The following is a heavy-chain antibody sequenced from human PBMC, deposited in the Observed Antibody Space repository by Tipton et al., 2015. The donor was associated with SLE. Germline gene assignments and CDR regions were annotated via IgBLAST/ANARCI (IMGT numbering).Heavy chain of an antibody. V-gene: IGHV4-61*09. CDR3: ARVWGYLSLNYYYYMDV. CDR2: IYTSGST. CDR1: GGSISSGSYY. J-gene: IGHJ6*03. Sequence: TLSLTCTVSGGSISSGSYYWSWIRQPPGKGLEWIGYIYTSGSTNYNPSLTRRVTISVDTSKNQFSLKLSSVTAADTAVYYCARVWGYLSLNYYYYMDVWGKGTTVTVSS. D-gene: IGHD2-21*01.